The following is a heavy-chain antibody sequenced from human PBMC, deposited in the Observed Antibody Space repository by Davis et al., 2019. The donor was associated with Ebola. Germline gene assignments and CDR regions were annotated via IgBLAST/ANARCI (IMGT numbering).Heavy chain of an antibody. V-gene: IGHV4-59*01. Sequence: PSETLSLTCTVSGGSISSYYWSWIRQPPGKGLEWIGYIYYSGSTNYNPSLKSRVTISVDTSKNQFSLKLSSVTAAETAVYYCARVEAYWYFDLWGRGTLVTVFS. CDR3: ARVEAYWYFDL. J-gene: IGHJ2*01. CDR1: GGSISSYY. CDR2: IYYSGST.